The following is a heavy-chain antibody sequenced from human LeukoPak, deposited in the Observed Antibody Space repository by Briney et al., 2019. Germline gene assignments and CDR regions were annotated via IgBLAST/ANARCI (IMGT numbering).Heavy chain of an antibody. Sequence: SETLSLTCTVSGGSISSYYWSWIRQPPGKGLEWIGYIYYSGSTNYNPSLKSRVTISVDTSKNQFSLKLSSVTAADTAVYYCAPTGGFGELLLWFDPWGQGTLVTVSS. J-gene: IGHJ5*02. CDR3: APTGGFGELLLWFDP. CDR1: GGSISSYY. V-gene: IGHV4-59*01. CDR2: IYYSGST. D-gene: IGHD3-10*01.